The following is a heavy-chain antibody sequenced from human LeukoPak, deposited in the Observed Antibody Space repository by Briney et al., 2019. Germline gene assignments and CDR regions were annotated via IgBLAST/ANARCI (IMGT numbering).Heavy chain of an antibody. CDR3: ARGYSNYGYVFDI. V-gene: IGHV3-66*01. Sequence: GGSLRLSCAASGFTVSSNYMSWVRQAPGKGLEWVSVIYSGGSTYYADSVKGRFTISRDNSKNTLYLQMNSLRAEDTAVYYCARGYSNYGYVFDIWGQGTMVTVSS. D-gene: IGHD4-11*01. J-gene: IGHJ3*02. CDR2: IYSGGST. CDR1: GFTVSSNY.